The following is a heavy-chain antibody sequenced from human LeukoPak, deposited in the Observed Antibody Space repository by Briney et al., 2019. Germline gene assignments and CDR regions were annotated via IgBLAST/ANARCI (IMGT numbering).Heavy chain of an antibody. V-gene: IGHV1-2*02. Sequence: ASVKVSCKASEYTFTRYYMHWVRQAPGQGLEWMGWINPNTGGTNYAQKFQGRVTMTRDTSITTAYMELRSLEYDDTAVYYCAKDFRDQWLVNAFHIWGQGTMVTASS. CDR2: INPNTGGT. CDR3: AKDFRDQWLVNAFHI. J-gene: IGHJ3*02. CDR1: EYTFTRYY. D-gene: IGHD6-19*01.